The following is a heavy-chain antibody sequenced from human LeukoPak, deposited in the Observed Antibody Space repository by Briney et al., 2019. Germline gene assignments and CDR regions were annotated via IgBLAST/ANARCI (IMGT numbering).Heavy chain of an antibody. Sequence: GESLKISCKGSGYSFTSYWIGWVRQMPGKGLEWTGIIYPGDSDTRYSPSFQGQVTISADKSISTAYLQWSSLKASDTAMYYCARRHYYDSSGYYFDYWGQGTLVTVSS. D-gene: IGHD3-22*01. CDR3: ARRHYYDSSGYYFDY. CDR2: IYPGDSDT. J-gene: IGHJ4*02. CDR1: GYSFTSYW. V-gene: IGHV5-51*01.